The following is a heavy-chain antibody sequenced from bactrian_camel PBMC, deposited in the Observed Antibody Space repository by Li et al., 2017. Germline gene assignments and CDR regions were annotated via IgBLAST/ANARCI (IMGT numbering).Heavy chain of an antibody. CDR1: GLVYPFWS. CDR3: ALKRVPQMYSRGINPEHYFAL. CDR2: IDSRGTT. Sequence: HVQLVESGGGSVQAGGSLTLSCAASGLVYPFWSMAWFRQAPGKEREGVARIDSRGTTEYVDPVKGRFTISIDNANNTLVLQMASLKPEDTATYSCALKRVPQMYSRGINPEHYFALWGQGTQVTVS. V-gene: IGHV3S63*01. J-gene: IGHJ6*01. D-gene: IGHD1*01.